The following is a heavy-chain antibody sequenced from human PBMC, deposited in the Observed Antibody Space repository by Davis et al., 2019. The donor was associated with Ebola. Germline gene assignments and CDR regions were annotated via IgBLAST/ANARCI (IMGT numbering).Heavy chain of an antibody. CDR1: GLTFSSFA. Sequence: GGSLRLSCAASGLTFSSFAMTWVRQAPGKGLEWVSGISASGTSTHYGDSVKGRFTISRDNAKNSLYLQMNSLRAEDTAIYYCARVYNSDWYTMALDIWGQGTMVAVSS. CDR3: ARVYNSDWYTMALDI. D-gene: IGHD6-19*01. V-gene: IGHV3-23*02. J-gene: IGHJ3*02. CDR2: ISASGTST.